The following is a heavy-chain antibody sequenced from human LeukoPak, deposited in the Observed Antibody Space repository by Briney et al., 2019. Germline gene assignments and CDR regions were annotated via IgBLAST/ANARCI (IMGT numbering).Heavy chain of an antibody. CDR2: ISGSGGTT. V-gene: IGHV3-23*01. CDR1: GFTFSSYV. D-gene: IGHD2-2*01. CDR3: ARKYCTSSSCPLDC. J-gene: IGHJ4*02. Sequence: GGSLRLSCAASGFTFSSYVRSWVRQAPGKGLEWVSGISGSGGTTNYADSVKGRFTISRDNSKNTLYLHMNSLRAEDTAVYFCARKYCTSSSCPLDCWGQGTLVTVSS.